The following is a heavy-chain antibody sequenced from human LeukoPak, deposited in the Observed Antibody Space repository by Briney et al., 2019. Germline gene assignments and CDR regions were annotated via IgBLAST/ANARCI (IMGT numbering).Heavy chain of an antibody. CDR1: GFTCSSSNY. Sequence: GGSLILSCAASGFTCSSSNYRNWVRQAPGKGLEWVSGIYTGGTTYYTDSVKGRFTISRDNPNNTLYLQMHSLRAEDTAVYYCAREISRFGIWGQGTLVTVSS. CDR3: AREISRFGI. CDR2: IYTGGTT. J-gene: IGHJ4*02. V-gene: IGHV3-66*01. D-gene: IGHD3-16*01.